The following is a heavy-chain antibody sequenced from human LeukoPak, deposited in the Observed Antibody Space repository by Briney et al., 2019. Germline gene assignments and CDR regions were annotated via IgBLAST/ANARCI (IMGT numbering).Heavy chain of an antibody. CDR2: ISSSSSYI. CDR1: GFTFSSYS. CDR3: XXXXXXXIVVVPAAPNWFDP. J-gene: IGHJ5*02. Sequence: GGSLRLSCAASGFTFSSYSMNWVRQAPGKGLEWVSSISSSSSYIYYADSVKGRFTISRDNAKNSLYLQMNSLRAEDTAVYYCXXXXXXXIVVVPAAPNWFDPWGQGTLVTVSS. V-gene: IGHV3-21*01. D-gene: IGHD2-2*01.